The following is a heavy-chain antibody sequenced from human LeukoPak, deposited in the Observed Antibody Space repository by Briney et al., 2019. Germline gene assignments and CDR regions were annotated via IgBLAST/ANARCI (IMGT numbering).Heavy chain of an antibody. CDR1: GGSISSSNW. D-gene: IGHD6-13*01. CDR3: ARGEVGAAAGSFFDY. Sequence: SGTLSLTCAVSGGSISSSNWWSWVRPPPGKGLGWIGEIYHSGSTNYNPSLKSRVTISVDESKNQFSLKLSSVTAADTAVYYCARGEVGAAAGSFFDYWGQGTLVTVSS. J-gene: IGHJ4*02. V-gene: IGHV4-4*02. CDR2: IYHSGST.